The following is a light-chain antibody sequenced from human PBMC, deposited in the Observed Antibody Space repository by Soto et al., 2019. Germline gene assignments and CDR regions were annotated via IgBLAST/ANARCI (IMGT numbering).Light chain of an antibody. CDR1: KLGDKY. J-gene: IGLJ2*01. CDR3: QAWDSSIVV. CDR2: QDS. V-gene: IGLV3-1*01. Sequence: SYELTQPPSVSVSPGQTASITCSGDKLGDKYACWYQQKPGQSPVLVIYQDSKRPSGIPERFSGSNSGNTATLTISGTQAMDEADYYCQAWDSSIVVFGGGTQVTVL.